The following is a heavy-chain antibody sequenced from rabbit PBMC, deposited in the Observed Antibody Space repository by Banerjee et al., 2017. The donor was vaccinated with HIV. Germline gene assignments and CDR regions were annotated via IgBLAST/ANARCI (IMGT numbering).Heavy chain of an antibody. V-gene: IGHV1S47*01. D-gene: IGHD4-1*01. Sequence: QEQLEESGGDLVKPEGSLTLTCTASGFSFSNKYVMCWVRQAPGKGPEWIASIYNGDGSTYYANWVNGRFTISRSTSLHTVTLQMTSLTAADTATYFCARDLAGVIGWNFNLWGPGTLVTVS. CDR3: ARDLAGVIGWNFNL. CDR2: IYNGDGST. CDR1: GFSFSNKYV. J-gene: IGHJ4*01.